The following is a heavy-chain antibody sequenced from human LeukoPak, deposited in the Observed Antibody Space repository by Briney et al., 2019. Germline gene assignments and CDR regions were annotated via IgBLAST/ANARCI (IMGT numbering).Heavy chain of an antibody. J-gene: IGHJ4*02. Sequence: ASVKVSCKASGGTFSSYAISWVRQAPGQGLEWMGIINPSGGSTSYAQKFQGRVTMTRDMSTSTVYMELSSLRSEDTAVYYCARMSNCSSTSCYGRYFDYWGQGTLVTVSS. D-gene: IGHD2-2*01. V-gene: IGHV1-46*01. CDR3: ARMSNCSSTSCYGRYFDY. CDR1: GGTFSSYA. CDR2: INPSGGST.